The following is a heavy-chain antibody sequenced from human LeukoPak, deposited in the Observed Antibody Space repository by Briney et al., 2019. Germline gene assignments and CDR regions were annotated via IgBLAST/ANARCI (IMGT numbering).Heavy chain of an antibody. CDR3: ARVFSGFYRFFNL. CDR1: GFGFSAFY. J-gene: IGHJ5*02. Sequence: GGSLRLSCDASGFGFSAFYMSWIRQAPGKGLEWISYISSGGKDIYYADSVKGRFTVSRDNTNNSLHLQMNSLRAEDTAVYHCARVFSGFYRFFNLWGQGTLVIVSS. D-gene: IGHD2/OR15-2a*01. CDR2: ISSGGKDI. V-gene: IGHV3-11*04.